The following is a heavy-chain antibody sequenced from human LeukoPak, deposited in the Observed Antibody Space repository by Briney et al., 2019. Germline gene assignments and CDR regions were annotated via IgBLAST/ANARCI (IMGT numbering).Heavy chain of an antibody. Sequence: TGGSLRLSCAASGFTFSSFGMHWVRQAPGKGLKWVAFIRYDGSNEYYVDSVKGRFTIPRDNAKNSVYLQMNSLRAEDTAVYYCARINSGLKWGDALDIWGQGTMVIVSS. CDR2: IRYDGSNE. J-gene: IGHJ3*02. D-gene: IGHD5-12*01. CDR3: ARINSGLKWGDALDI. CDR1: GFTFSSFG. V-gene: IGHV3-30*02.